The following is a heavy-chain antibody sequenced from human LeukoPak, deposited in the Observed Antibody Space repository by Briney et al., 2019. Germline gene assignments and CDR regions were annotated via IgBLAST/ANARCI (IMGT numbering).Heavy chain of an antibody. Sequence: GGSLRLSCAASGFTFSSYWMSWVRQAPGKGLEWMANIKQDGSEIYYVDSVKGRFTISRDNAKNSLYLQMNSLRAEDTAVYYCARDRVYYYDSSGYYWGQGTLVTVSS. V-gene: IGHV3-7*01. D-gene: IGHD3-22*01. CDR2: IKQDGSEI. CDR3: ARDRVYYYDSSGYY. J-gene: IGHJ4*02. CDR1: GFTFSSYW.